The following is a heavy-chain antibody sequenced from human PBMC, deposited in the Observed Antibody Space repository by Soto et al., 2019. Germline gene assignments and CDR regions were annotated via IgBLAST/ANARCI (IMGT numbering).Heavy chain of an antibody. CDR1: GFTFNSYA. J-gene: IGHJ4*02. D-gene: IGHD3-22*01. CDR2: ISGSGGST. V-gene: IGHV3-23*01. CDR3: AKTLYYYDTSGYK. Sequence: EVQLLESGGGLVQPGGSLRLSCAASGFTFNSYAMSWVRQAPGKGLEWVSAISGSGGSTYYADSVKGRFTISRDNSKNTLYLQMNSLRAEDTAVYYCAKTLYYYDTSGYKWGQGNLVTVSS.